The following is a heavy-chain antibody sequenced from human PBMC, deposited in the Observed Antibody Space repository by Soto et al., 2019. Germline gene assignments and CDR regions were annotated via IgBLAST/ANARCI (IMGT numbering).Heavy chain of an antibody. CDR3: ARPGPGEGYDYVWYFDY. CDR1: GFTFSSYW. CDR2: IKQDGSEK. V-gene: IGHV3-7*01. Sequence: EVQLVESGGGLVQPGGSLRLSCAASGFTFSSYWMSWVRQAPGKGLEWVANIKQDGSEKYYVDSVKGRFTISRDNAKNSLYLQMNSRRDEDTAVYYCARPGPGEGYDYVWYFDYWGQGTLVTVSS. J-gene: IGHJ4*02. D-gene: IGHD3-16*01.